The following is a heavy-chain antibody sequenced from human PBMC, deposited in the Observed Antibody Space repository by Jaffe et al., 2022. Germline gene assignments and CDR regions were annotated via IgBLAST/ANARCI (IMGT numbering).Heavy chain of an antibody. D-gene: IGHD2-15*01. CDR3: ARPRLPHYYYYYMDV. CDR1: GGSISSSSYY. J-gene: IGHJ6*03. Sequence: QLQLQESGPGLVKPSETLSLTCTVSGGSISSSSYYWGWIRQPPGKGLEWIGSIYYSGSTYYNPSLKSRVTISVDTSKNQFSLKLSSVTAADTAVYYCARPRLPHYYYYYMDVWGKGTTVTVSS. V-gene: IGHV4-39*01. CDR2: IYYSGST.